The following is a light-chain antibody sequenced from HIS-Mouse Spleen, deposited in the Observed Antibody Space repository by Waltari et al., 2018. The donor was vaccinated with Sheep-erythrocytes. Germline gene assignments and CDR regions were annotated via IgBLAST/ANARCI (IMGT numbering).Light chain of an antibody. CDR2: DVS. CDR1: SSDVGSYNL. V-gene: IGLV2-23*02. J-gene: IGLJ1*01. CDR3: CSYAGSYNHV. Sequence: QSALTQPASVSGSPGQSITISCTGTSSDVGSYNLVSWYQQHPGKAPKLMIYDVSKRPSGVPDCFSGSKSGNTASLTISGLQAEDEADYYCCSYAGSYNHVFATGTKVTVL.